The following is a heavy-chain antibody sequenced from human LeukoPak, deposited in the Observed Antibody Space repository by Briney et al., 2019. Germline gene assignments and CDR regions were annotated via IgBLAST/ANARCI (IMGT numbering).Heavy chain of an antibody. J-gene: IGHJ4*02. Sequence: SETLSLTCTVSGGSISSYYWSWIRQPPGKGLEWIGYIYYSGSTNYNPSLKSRVTISVDTSKNQFSLKLSSVTAADTAVYYCARGLYGDRDYWGQGTLVTVSS. V-gene: IGHV4-59*01. CDR3: ARGLYGDRDY. D-gene: IGHD4-17*01. CDR2: IYYSGST. CDR1: GGSISSYY.